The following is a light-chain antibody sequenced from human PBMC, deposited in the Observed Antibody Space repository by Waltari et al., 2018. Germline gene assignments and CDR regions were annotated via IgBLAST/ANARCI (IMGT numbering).Light chain of an antibody. CDR2: RNN. J-gene: IGLJ3*02. Sequence: QSVLTQPPSASGTPGQRVTISCSGSSSNLGSTYVSWSQQLPGTAPNLLIYRNNQRPSGVPDRFSGSKSGTSASLAISGLRSEDEADYYCAAWDDSLSGPWVFGGGTKLTVL. CDR3: AAWDDSLSGPWV. V-gene: IGLV1-47*01. CDR1: SSNLGSTY.